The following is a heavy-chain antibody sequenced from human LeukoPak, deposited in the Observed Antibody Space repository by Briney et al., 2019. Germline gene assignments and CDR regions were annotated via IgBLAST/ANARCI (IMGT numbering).Heavy chain of an antibody. CDR3: XRSITMVRGVFDY. CDR1: GXTXXXXX. D-gene: IGHD3-10*01. V-gene: IGHV1-2*02. Sequence: ASVKVSCKASGXTXXXXXXHXXXXXXGQGXXXXXXXXPNSXXTNYAQKFQGRVTMTRDTSISTAYMELSRLRSDDTAVYXCXRSITMVRGVFDYWGQGTLVTVSS. J-gene: IGHJ4*02. CDR2: XXPNSXXT.